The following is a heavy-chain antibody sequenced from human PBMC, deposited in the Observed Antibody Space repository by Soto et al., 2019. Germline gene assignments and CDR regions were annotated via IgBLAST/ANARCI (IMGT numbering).Heavy chain of an antibody. CDR3: ARDDVLCDRGRCYGVPLDV. CDR2: IQSGGPT. V-gene: IGHV3-66*01. CDR1: GFTVSSKY. Sequence: EVHLVESGGGLVQPGGSLRLSCAASGFTVSSKYMSWVRQAPGKGLEWVSLIQSGGPTYYAHSVKGRFTISIDTSENTLHLQMASLRAEDTAVYYCARDDVLCDRGRCYGVPLDVWGKATTVTVSS. J-gene: IGHJ6*04. D-gene: IGHD2-15*01.